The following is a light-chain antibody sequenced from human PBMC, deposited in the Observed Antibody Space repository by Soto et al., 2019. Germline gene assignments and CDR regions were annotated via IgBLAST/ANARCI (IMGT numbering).Light chain of an antibody. CDR3: QQYNNWPQT. V-gene: IGKV3-15*01. Sequence: EIAITQSPATLSVSPGERATLSCRASQSVSSNLAWYQQKPGQAPRLLIYGASTRATGIPARFSGSGSGTEFTLTTSNLQSEDFAVYYCQQYNNWPQTFGQGTKVDIK. J-gene: IGKJ1*01. CDR1: QSVSSN. CDR2: GAS.